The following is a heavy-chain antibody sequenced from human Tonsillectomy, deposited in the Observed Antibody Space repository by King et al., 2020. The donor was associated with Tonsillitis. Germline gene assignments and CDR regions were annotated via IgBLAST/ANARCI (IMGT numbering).Heavy chain of an antibody. Sequence: VQLVESGGGLVQPGGSLRLSCAASGFTFSDRYMDWVRQPPGKGLEWVARSRNKANSYTTEYSASVKGRFTISRDDSKNSLYLQMTSLKTEETAVYYCARVSGDNGDYTLDYWGQGTLVTVSS. V-gene: IGHV3-72*01. J-gene: IGHJ4*02. CDR2: SRNKANSYTT. CDR1: GFTFSDRY. D-gene: IGHD3-3*01. CDR3: ARVSGDNGDYTLDY.